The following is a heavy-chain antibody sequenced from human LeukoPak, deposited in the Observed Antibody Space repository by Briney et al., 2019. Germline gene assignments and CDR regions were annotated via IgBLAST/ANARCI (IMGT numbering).Heavy chain of an antibody. J-gene: IGHJ4*02. D-gene: IGHD2-15*01. CDR1: GFTFSSYA. V-gene: IGHV3-30*04. CDR2: ISYDGSNK. Sequence: PGGSLRLSCAVSGFTFSSYAMHWVRQAPGKGLEWVAVISYDGSNKYYADSVKGRFTISRDNSKNTLYLQMNSLRAEDTAVYYCARGGPEYCSGGSCFYFDYWGQGTLVTVSS. CDR3: ARGGPEYCSGGSCFYFDY.